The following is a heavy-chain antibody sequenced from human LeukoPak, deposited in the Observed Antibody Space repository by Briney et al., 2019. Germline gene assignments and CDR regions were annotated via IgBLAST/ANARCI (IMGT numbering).Heavy chain of an antibody. CDR2: IYYSGST. CDR3: AGQDCSSTSCYWDY. Sequence: SETLSLTCTVSGGSISSSSYYWGWIRQPPGKGLEWIGSIYYSGSTYYNPSLKSRVTISVDTSKNQFSLKLSSVTAADTAVYYCAGQDCSSTSCYWDYWGQGTLVTVSS. V-gene: IGHV4-39*01. D-gene: IGHD2-2*01. CDR1: GGSISSSSYY. J-gene: IGHJ4*02.